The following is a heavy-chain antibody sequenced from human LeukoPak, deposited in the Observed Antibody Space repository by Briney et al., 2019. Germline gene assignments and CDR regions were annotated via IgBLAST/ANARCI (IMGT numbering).Heavy chain of an antibody. J-gene: IGHJ4*02. V-gene: IGHV4-59*08. CDR3: ARHTTAPGTTAFDY. Sequence: SETLSLTCTVSGGSISSYYWSWIRQPPGKGLEWIGYIYYSGSTNYNPSLKSRVTISVDTSKNQFSLKLSSVTAAGTAVYYCARHTTAPGTTAFDYWGQGTLVTVSS. D-gene: IGHD1-1*01. CDR1: GGSISSYY. CDR2: IYYSGST.